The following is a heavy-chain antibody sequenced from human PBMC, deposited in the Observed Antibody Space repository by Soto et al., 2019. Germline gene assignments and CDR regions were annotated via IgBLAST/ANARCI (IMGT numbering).Heavy chain of an antibody. D-gene: IGHD1-7*01. CDR1: AGSISSHY. CDR2: IYYSGST. J-gene: IGHJ5*02. Sequence: KTSESLSLAGPVSAGSISSHYWSWIRQPQGKGLEWIGYIYYSGSTTYNPSLKSRVTISVDTSKNQSSLKLSSVTAADTAVYYCARCHGITGTTQGKWFDHWGQGTLVTVSS. V-gene: IGHV4-59*11. CDR3: ARCHGITGTTQGKWFDH.